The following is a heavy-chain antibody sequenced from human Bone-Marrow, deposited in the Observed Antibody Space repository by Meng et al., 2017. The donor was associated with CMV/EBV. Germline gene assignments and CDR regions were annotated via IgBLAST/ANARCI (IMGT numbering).Heavy chain of an antibody. CDR2: INHSGST. Sequence: GSLRLSCAVYGGSFSGYYWSWIRQPPGKGLEWIGEINHSGSTNYNPSLKSRVTISVDTSKNQFSLKLSSVTAADTAVYYCARGRDYYDSSGYYYPSFGYWGQGTLVTVSS. V-gene: IGHV4-34*01. CDR3: ARGRDYYDSSGYYYPSFGY. D-gene: IGHD3-22*01. CDR1: GGSFSGYY. J-gene: IGHJ4*02.